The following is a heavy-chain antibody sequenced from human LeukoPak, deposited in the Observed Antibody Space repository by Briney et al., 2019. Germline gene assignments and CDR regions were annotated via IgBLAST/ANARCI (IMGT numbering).Heavy chain of an antibody. D-gene: IGHD6-19*01. V-gene: IGHV4-59*11. CDR1: GGSISSHY. Sequence: PSETLSLTCTVSGGSISSHYWSWIRKPPGKGLEWIGCVYYSGSTNYNPSLKSRVTISVDTSKTQFSLDLSSVTAADTAVYYCARGGSSGWYGIDYWGQGTLVTVSS. J-gene: IGHJ4*02. CDR2: VYYSGST. CDR3: ARGGSSGWYGIDY.